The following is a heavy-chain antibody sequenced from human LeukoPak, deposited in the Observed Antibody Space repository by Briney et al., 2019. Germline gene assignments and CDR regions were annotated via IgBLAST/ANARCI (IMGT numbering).Heavy chain of an antibody. D-gene: IGHD3-3*01. CDR1: GYSISSGYY. Sequence: PSETLSLTCTVSGYSISSGYYWGWIRQPPGKGLEWIGSIYHSGSTYYNPSLKSRANTSVDTSKNQFSLKLSAVTAADTAVYYCARGDLEWFGGGKIDYWGQGTLVTVSS. V-gene: IGHV4-38-2*02. J-gene: IGHJ4*02. CDR3: ARGDLEWFGGGKIDY. CDR2: IYHSGST.